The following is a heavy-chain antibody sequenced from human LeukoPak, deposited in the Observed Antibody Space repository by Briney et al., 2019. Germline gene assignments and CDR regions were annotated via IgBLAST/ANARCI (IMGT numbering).Heavy chain of an antibody. CDR2: IYYSGST. J-gene: IGHJ6*02. CDR1: GGSISSYY. D-gene: IGHD3-10*01. CDR3: ARSPGWFREESPMDV. V-gene: IGHV4-59*08. Sequence: ASETLSLTCTVSGGSISSYYWSWIRQPPGKGLEWIGYIYYSGSTNYNPSLKSRVTISVDSSKNQFSLKLSSVTAADTAVYYCARSPGWFREESPMDVWGQGTTVTVSS.